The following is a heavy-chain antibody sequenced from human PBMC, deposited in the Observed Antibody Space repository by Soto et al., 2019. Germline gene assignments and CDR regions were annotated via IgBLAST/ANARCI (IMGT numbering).Heavy chain of an antibody. J-gene: IGHJ5*02. Sequence: ASVNVSCKASGYTFSSYCISWVRQAPGQGLEWMGWISAYNGNTNYAQKLQGRVTMTTDTSTSTAYMELSSVTAADTAVFYCARHYSSGSRNWFDPWGQGTLVTVSS. D-gene: IGHD6-19*01. V-gene: IGHV1-18*04. CDR3: ARHYSSGSRNWFDP. CDR1: GYTFSSYC. CDR2: ISAYNGNT.